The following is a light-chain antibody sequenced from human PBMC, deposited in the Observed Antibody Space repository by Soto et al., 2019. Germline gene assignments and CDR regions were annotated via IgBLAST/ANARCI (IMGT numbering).Light chain of an antibody. CDR1: QSVSSN. V-gene: IGKV3-15*01. J-gene: IGKJ1*01. CDR3: QQYNNWPRT. Sequence: EIVMTQSPATLSVSPGERATLSCRASQSVSSNLAWYQLKPGQAPRLLIYGASTRATGIPARFSGSGSGTEFTLTIGSLQSEDFAVYYCQQYNNWPRTFGQGTKVDIK. CDR2: GAS.